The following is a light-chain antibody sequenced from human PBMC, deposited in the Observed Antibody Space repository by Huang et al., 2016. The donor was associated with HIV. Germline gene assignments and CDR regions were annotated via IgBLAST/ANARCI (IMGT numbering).Light chain of an antibody. J-gene: IGKJ2*01. CDR1: QSLLHNDEKTY. Sequence: DIVMTQSPLTLSVTPGQPASISCKSSQSLLHNDEKTYLYWYVQKPGKSPHLLIYEVSGRYSGVQDRFSGSGSGTEFTLRISRVEAEDVGLYYCMQGTDLPYTFGQGTRLEIK. CDR3: MQGTDLPYT. V-gene: IGKV2-29*03. CDR2: EVS.